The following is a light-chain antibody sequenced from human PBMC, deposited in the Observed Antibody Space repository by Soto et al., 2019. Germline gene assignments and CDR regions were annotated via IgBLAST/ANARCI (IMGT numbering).Light chain of an antibody. Sequence: EIVMTQSPATLSVSPGERATLSCRASQSVSSNLAWYQQKPGQAPRLIIYGASTRATGIPARFSGSGSGTEFTLTLSSLQSEDFAVYYCQQYNNRPPITFGQGTRLEIK. CDR3: QQYNNRPPIT. V-gene: IGKV3-15*01. J-gene: IGKJ5*01. CDR2: GAS. CDR1: QSVSSN.